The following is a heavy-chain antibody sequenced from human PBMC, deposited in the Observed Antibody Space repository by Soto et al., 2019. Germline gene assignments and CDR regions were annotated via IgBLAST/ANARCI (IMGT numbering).Heavy chain of an antibody. CDR3: GRSQGRSTSLEIYYYYYYGMDV. CDR2: IIPISGTA. D-gene: IGHD2-2*01. J-gene: IGHJ6*02. Sequence: QVQLVQSGAEVKKPGSSVKVSCKASGGTFSSYAISWVRQAPGQGLEWMGGIIPISGTANYAQKFQGRVTMTADEATSTAWMELSSLRSEDAAVYYCGRSQGRSTSLEIYYYYYYGMDVWGQGTTVTVSS. V-gene: IGHV1-69*01. CDR1: GGTFSSYA.